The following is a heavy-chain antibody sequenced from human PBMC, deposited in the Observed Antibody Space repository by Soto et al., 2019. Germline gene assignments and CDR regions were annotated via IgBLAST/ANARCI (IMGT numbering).Heavy chain of an antibody. V-gene: IGHV1-69*06. D-gene: IGHD2-15*01. CDR2: ITPIFGTT. CDR1: GGTFISYG. CDR3: ARVGRVVVAATPTFTWFDP. J-gene: IGHJ5*02. Sequence: QVQLVQSGAEVKKPGSSVIVSCKASGGTFISYGISWVRQAPGQGLEWMGGITPIFGTTNYAQKFQARITIYADKSTTTAYMELSSLRSEDTAVYYCARVGRVVVAATPTFTWFDPWGQGTPVTVSS.